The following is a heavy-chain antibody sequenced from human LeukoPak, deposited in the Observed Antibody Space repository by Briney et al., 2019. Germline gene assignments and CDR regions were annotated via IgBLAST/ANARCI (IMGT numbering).Heavy chain of an antibody. CDR3: AKDRPRWLQFNDAFDI. J-gene: IGHJ3*02. CDR1: GFTVSSDY. Sequence: QAGGSLRLSCAASGFTVSSDYMSWVRQAPGKGLEWVSVIYSGGSTYYADSVKGRFTISRDNSKNTLYLQMNSLRAEDTAVYYCAKDRPRWLQFNDAFDIWGQGTMVTVSS. V-gene: IGHV3-53*01. CDR2: IYSGGST. D-gene: IGHD5-24*01.